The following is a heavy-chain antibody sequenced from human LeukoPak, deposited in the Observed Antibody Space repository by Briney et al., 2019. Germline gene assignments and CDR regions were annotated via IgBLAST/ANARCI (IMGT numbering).Heavy chain of an antibody. V-gene: IGHV1-18*01. Sequence: ASVKVSCKASGYTFTSYGISWVRQAPGQGLKWMGWISAYNGNTNYAQKLQGRVTMTTDTSTSTAYMELRSLRSDDTAVYYCARDLGHYDSSGYPQDYWGQGTLVTVSS. CDR2: ISAYNGNT. CDR3: ARDLGHYDSSGYPQDY. CDR1: GYTFTSYG. J-gene: IGHJ4*02. D-gene: IGHD3-22*01.